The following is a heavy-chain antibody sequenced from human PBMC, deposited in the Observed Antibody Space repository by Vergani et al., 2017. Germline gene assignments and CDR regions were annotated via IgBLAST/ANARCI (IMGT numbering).Heavy chain of an antibody. CDR1: GFTFNHYA. J-gene: IGHJ6*02. CDR2: ISGSGGST. Sequence: EVQLLESGGDLVQPGGSLRLSCAASGFTFNHYAMNWVRQAPGKGLEWVSCISGSGGSTYYAGSVKGRFTISRDSSKNTLYLQMNSLTAGDTAVYYCAKANPRNRGYDYLYYYHAMDVWGQGTTVTVSS. D-gene: IGHD5-12*01. V-gene: IGHV3-23*01. CDR3: AKANPRNRGYDYLYYYHAMDV.